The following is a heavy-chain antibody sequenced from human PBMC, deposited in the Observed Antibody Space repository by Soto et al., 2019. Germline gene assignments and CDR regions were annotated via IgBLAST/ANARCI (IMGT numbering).Heavy chain of an antibody. CDR2: IRSKAYGGTT. CDR1: GFTFGDYA. J-gene: IGHJ4*02. V-gene: IGHV3-49*03. D-gene: IGHD3-22*01. Sequence: GGSLRLSCPSSGFTFGDYAMSWFRQAPGKGLEWVGFIRSKAYGGTTEYAASVKGRFTISRDDSKSIAYLQMNSLKTEDTAVYYCTRVRYYDSSGYYPYWGQGTLVTVSS. CDR3: TRVRYYDSSGYYPY.